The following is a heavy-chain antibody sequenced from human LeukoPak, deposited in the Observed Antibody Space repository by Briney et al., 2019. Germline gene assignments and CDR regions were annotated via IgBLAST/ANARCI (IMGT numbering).Heavy chain of an antibody. V-gene: IGHV4-59*01. J-gene: IGHJ4*02. CDR1: GGSISSYY. CDR2: IYYSGNT. Sequence: PSETLSLTCTVSGGSISSYYWSWIRQPPGKGLEWIGYIYYSGNTNYNPSLKSRVTMSVDTSKNQFSLKLSSVTAADTAVYYCARVRIDGLGDYWGEGTLVTVFS. CDR3: ARVRIDGLGDY. D-gene: IGHD3-16*01.